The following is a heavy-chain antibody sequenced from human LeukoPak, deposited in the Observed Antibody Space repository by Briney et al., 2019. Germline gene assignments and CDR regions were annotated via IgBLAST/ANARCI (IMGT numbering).Heavy chain of an antibody. CDR1: GGSISSSSYY. V-gene: IGHV4-39*07. D-gene: IGHD5-24*01. J-gene: IGHJ4*02. Sequence: SETLSLTCTVSGGSISSSSYYWGWIRQPPGKGLKWIGSIYYSGSTYYNPSLKSRVTISVDTSKNQFSLKLSSVTAADTAVYYCARGVEMATFDYWGQGTLVTVSS. CDR2: IYYSGST. CDR3: ARGVEMATFDY.